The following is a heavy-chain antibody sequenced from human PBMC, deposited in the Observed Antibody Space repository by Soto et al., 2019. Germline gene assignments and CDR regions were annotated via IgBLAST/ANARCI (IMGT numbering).Heavy chain of an antibody. J-gene: IGHJ3*02. CDR1: GCSISSSNW. D-gene: IGHD5-18*01. V-gene: IGHV4-4*02. CDR2: IYHSGST. CDR3: ARAPFPRIKLWFRASDAFDI. Sequence: QVQLQESGPGLVKPSGTLSLTCAVSGCSISSSNWWSWVRQPPGKGLEWMGEIYHSGSTNYNPSLRDRVTSSVDKSKHPFYLKLSPVTAADTAVYYCARAPFPRIKLWFRASDAFDIWGQGTMVTVSS.